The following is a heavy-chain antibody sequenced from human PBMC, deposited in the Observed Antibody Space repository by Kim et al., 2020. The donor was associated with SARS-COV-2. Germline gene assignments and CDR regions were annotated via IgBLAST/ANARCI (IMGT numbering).Heavy chain of an antibody. CDR1: GGSISSGGYY. D-gene: IGHD2-21*02. J-gene: IGHJ6*02. CDR3: ARGHYRLTLGGYYYGMDV. V-gene: IGHV4-31*03. CDR2: IYYSGST. Sequence: SETLSLTCTVSGGSISSGGYYWSWIRQHPGKGLEWIGYIYYSGSTYYNPSLKSRVTISVDTSKNQFSLKLSSVTAADTAVYYCARGHYRLTLGGYYYGMDVCGQGTTVTVSS.